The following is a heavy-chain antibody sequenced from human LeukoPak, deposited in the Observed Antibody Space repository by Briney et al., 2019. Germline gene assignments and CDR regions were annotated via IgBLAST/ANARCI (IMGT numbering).Heavy chain of an antibody. D-gene: IGHD5-12*01. V-gene: IGHV1-8*01. CDR3: ARGTGSWLRLTRWFDP. Sequence: ASVKVSCKASGYTFTSYDINWVRQATGEGLEWMGGMNPKSGYTDYAQKFQGRVTMTRNTSISTAYMELSSLVSEDTAVYYCARGTGSWLRLTRWFDPWGQGTLVTVSS. CDR1: GYTFTSYD. J-gene: IGHJ5*02. CDR2: MNPKSGYT.